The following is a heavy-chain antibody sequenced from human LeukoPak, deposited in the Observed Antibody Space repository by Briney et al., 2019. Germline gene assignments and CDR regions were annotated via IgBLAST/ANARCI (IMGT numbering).Heavy chain of an antibody. CDR1: GFSFSSYE. J-gene: IGHJ4*02. CDR3: ARVLRGQQLDH. V-gene: IGHV3-48*03. D-gene: IGHD6-13*01. CDR2: ISSSGSTI. Sequence: WGSLRLSCAASGFSFSSYEMNWVRQAPGKGLEWVSYISSSGSTIYYADSVKGRFTISRDSAKNSLYLQMNSPRAEDTAVYYCARVLRGQQLDHWGQGTLVTVSS.